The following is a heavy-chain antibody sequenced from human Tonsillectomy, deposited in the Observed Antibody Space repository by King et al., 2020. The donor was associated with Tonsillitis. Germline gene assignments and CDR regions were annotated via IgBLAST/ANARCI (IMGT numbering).Heavy chain of an antibody. CDR2: ISGSGGST. J-gene: IGHJ3*02. V-gene: IGHV3-23*04. Sequence: QLVESGGGLVQPGGSLRLSCAASGFTFSSYAMSWVRQAPGKGLEWVSAISGSGGSTYYADSVKGRFTISRDNSKNTLYLQMNSLRAEDTAVYYCAKDLGSKGVVITHDAFDIWGQGTMVTVSS. D-gene: IGHD3-22*01. CDR1: GFTFSSYA. CDR3: AKDLGSKGVVITHDAFDI.